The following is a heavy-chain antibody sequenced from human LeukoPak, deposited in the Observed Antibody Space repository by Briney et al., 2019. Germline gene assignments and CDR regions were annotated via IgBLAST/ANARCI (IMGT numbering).Heavy chain of an antibody. CDR3: ARVGRLTHYYYYMDV. D-gene: IGHD2-15*01. V-gene: IGHV4-59*01. CDR2: IYYSGST. Sequence: SETLSLTCTVSGGSISSYYWSWIQQPPGKGLEWIGYIYYSGSTNYNPSLKSRVTISVDTSKNQFSLKLSSVTAADTAVYYCARVGRLTHYYYYMDVWGKGTTVTVSS. J-gene: IGHJ6*03. CDR1: GGSISSYY.